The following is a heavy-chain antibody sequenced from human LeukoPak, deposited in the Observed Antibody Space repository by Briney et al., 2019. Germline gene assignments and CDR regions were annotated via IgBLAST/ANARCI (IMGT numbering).Heavy chain of an antibody. J-gene: IGHJ4*02. CDR3: SRLLLTTGFPYYFDY. CDR2: IYYSGST. Sequence: SETLSLTCTVSGGSISSYYWSWIRQPPGKGLEWIGYIYYSGSTNYNPSLKSRVTISVDTSKNQFSLKLSSVTAADTAVYYCSRLLLTTGFPYYFDYWGQGTLVTVSS. V-gene: IGHV4-59*08. CDR1: GGSISSYY. D-gene: IGHD4-11*01.